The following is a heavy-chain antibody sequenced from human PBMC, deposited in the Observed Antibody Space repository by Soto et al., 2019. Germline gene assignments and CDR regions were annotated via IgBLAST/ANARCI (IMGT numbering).Heavy chain of an antibody. D-gene: IGHD3-22*01. CDR2: ISYDGFNK. Sequence: QVQLVESGGGVVQPGRSLRLSCVASGFTFSNYAMHWVRQAPGKGLEWVAVISYDGFNKNSADSVKGRFTVSRDNSKNTLYLQMNSLRAEDTAMYYCARGSDYESSGYYYFDYWGQGTLVTVSS. CDR1: GFTFSNYA. J-gene: IGHJ4*02. V-gene: IGHV3-30-3*01. CDR3: ARGSDYESSGYYYFDY.